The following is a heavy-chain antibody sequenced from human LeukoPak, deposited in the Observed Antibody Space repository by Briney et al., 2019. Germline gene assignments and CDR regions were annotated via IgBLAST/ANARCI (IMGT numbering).Heavy chain of an antibody. CDR3: ARDREGQDYYYYYMDV. V-gene: IGHV1-69*05. CDR2: IIPIFGTA. CDR1: GGTFSSYA. Sequence: SVKVSCKASGGTFSSYAISWVRQAPGQGLEWMGGIIPIFGTANYAQKFQGRVTITTDESTSTAYMELSSLRSEDTAVYYCARDREGQDYYYYYMDVWGKGTTVTVSS. D-gene: IGHD3-10*01. J-gene: IGHJ6*03.